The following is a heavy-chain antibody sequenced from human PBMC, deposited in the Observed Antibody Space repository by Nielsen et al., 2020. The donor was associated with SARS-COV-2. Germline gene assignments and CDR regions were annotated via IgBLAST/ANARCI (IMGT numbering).Heavy chain of an antibody. CDR1: GFTFSSSW. J-gene: IGHJ4*02. CDR2: IGSDESIT. CDR3: AREMGGSSRHFDY. V-gene: IGHV3-74*01. Sequence: GESLKISCAASGFTFSSSWMHWVRQAPGKGLVWVSRIGSDESITNYVDSVKGRFTISRDNAENTLYLQMNSLRAEDTAVYYCAREMGGSSRHFDYWGQGTLVTVSS. D-gene: IGHD6-13*01.